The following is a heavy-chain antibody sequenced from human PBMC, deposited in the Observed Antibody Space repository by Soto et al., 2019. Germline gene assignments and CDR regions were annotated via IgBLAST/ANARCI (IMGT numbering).Heavy chain of an antibody. CDR1: GGTFSNHA. CDR2: IIPIFTTT. V-gene: IGHV1-69*12. CDR3: AREVAADGAYREDVFDI. D-gene: IGHD6-13*01. Sequence: QVHLVQSGAEVKKPGSSVKVSCKAPGGTFSNHAINWVRQAPGQGLEWMGRIIPIFTTTNYAQKIQGRVTMTADESTITAYMELSSLRHDDTAVYYSAREVAADGAYREDVFDIWGQGTLVTVSS. J-gene: IGHJ3*02.